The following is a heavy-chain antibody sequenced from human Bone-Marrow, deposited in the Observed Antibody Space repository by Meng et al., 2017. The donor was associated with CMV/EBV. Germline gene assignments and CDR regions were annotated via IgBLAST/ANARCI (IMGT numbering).Heavy chain of an antibody. D-gene: IGHD6-6*01. CDR3: AHITPRPGWIAY. V-gene: IGHV2-5*02. J-gene: IGHJ4*02. CDR2: IYWDDYK. Sequence: IPLQESGPALVQPTPSLTLTFTFSGFSFSTSGVGLGWIRQPPGNALEWLALIYWDDYKRYSPSLKSRLTITKDTSKNQVVLTMSNMDPVDTATYYCAHITPRPGWIAYWGQGTLVTVSS. CDR1: GFSFSTSGVG.